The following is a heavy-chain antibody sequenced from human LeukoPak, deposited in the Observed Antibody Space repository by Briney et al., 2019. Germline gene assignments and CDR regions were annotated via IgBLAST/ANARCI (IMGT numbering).Heavy chain of an antibody. V-gene: IGHV1-46*01. J-gene: IGHJ4*02. Sequence: GASVKVSCKGSGYTFTSYCLHWVRQAPGQGLEWMGIINPSGYYTTYAQKFQGGVTMTRDTSTSTVHMELSSLTSEDTAVYYCARDGVFDYWGQGTLVTVSS. D-gene: IGHD3-10*01. CDR2: INPSGYYT. CDR3: ARDGVFDY. CDR1: GYTFTSYC.